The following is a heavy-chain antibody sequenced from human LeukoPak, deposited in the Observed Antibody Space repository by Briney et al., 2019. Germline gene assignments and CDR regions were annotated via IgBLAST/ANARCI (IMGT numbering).Heavy chain of an antibody. D-gene: IGHD2-2*01. V-gene: IGHV4-34*01. Sequence: PSETLSLTCAVYGGSFSGYYWSWIRQPPGKGLEWIGEINHSGRTNYNPSLKSRVTISVDTSKNQFSLKLSSVTAADTAVYYCARRSLTAIVVVPAAPRDNWFDPWGQGTLVTVSS. J-gene: IGHJ5*02. CDR2: INHSGRT. CDR3: ARRSLTAIVVVPAAPRDNWFDP. CDR1: GGSFSGYY.